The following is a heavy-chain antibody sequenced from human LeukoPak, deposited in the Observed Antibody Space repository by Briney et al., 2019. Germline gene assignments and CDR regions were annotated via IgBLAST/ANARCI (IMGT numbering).Heavy chain of an antibody. J-gene: IGHJ6*03. CDR2: INHSGST. V-gene: IGHV4-34*01. CDR3: ARVYPRYYDFWSGYYTGIGNKEIYYYYYMDV. Sequence: SETLSLTCAVYGGSFSGYYWSWIRQPPGKGLEWIGEINHSGSTNYNPSLKSRVTISVDTSKNQFSLKLSSVTAADTAVYYCARVYPRYYDFWSGYYTGIGNKEIYYYYYMDVWGKGTTVTVSS. CDR1: GGSFSGYY. D-gene: IGHD3-3*01.